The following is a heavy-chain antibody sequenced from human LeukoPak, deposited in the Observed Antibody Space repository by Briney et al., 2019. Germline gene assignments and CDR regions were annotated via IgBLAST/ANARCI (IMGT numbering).Heavy chain of an antibody. D-gene: IGHD6-13*01. Sequence: GGSLRLSCVASGFTFDDYGMSWVRQAPGKGLEWVSGINWNGGSTGYADSVKGRFTISRDNANNSLYLQMNSLRAEDTALYYCARDKLGSSNAWGQGTLATVSS. J-gene: IGHJ5*02. CDR3: ARDKLGSSNA. CDR1: GFTFDDYG. V-gene: IGHV3-20*04. CDR2: INWNGGST.